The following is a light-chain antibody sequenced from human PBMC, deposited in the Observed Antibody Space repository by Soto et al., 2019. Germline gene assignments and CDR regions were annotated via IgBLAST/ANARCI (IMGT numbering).Light chain of an antibody. CDR2: GAS. CDR1: QSIGSSY. CDR3: QQYVSLPIT. Sequence: EIVLTQSPGTLSLSPEERATLSCRASQSIGSSYLAWYQQKPGQAPRLLIYGASTRATGIPDRFSGSGSGTDFTLTINRVAPEDFAVYYCQQYVSLPITFGQGIRLEIK. J-gene: IGKJ5*01. V-gene: IGKV3-20*01.